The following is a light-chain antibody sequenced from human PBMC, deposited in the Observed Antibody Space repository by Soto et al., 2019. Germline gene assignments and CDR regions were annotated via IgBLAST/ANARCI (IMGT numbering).Light chain of an antibody. CDR2: DAF. Sequence: IQLTQSPSSLSASVGDRVTITCQASQDISTSLAWCQVKPGKAPKLLIYDAFNFETGVPSRFSGGGSGTHFSFTISGLQPDDVATYYCQYSRHLPLFGPGTKVDIK. CDR3: QYSRHLPL. J-gene: IGKJ3*01. V-gene: IGKV1-33*01. CDR1: QDISTS.